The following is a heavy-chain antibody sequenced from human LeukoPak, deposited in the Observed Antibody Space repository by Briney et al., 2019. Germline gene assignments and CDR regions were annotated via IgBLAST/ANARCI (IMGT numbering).Heavy chain of an antibody. CDR3: AREGGPYRPLDY. V-gene: IGHV4-31*03. J-gene: IGHJ4*02. CDR1: GGSISSGGYY. CDR2: IYYSGST. Sequence: SETLSLTCTVSGGSISSGGYYWSWIRQHPGKGLEWIGYIYYSGSTYYNPSLKSRVTISVDTSKNQFSLKLSSVTAADTAVYYCAREGGPYRPLDYSGQGTLVTVSS.